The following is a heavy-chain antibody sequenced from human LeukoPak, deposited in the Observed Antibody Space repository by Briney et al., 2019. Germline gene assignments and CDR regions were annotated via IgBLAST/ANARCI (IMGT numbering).Heavy chain of an antibody. V-gene: IGHV3-23*01. CDR1: GFTFSSLA. CDR2: IRGSGGST. J-gene: IGHJ3*02. Sequence: GRSLRLSCASSGFTFSSLAMRWVRRAPGKVLEWVSAIRGSGGSTYYADSAKGRFTISRDNSKYTLYLQMNGLRAEDTAVYYCAKGGATLPFDAFDIWGQGTMVTVSS. D-gene: IGHD1-26*01. CDR3: AKGGATLPFDAFDI.